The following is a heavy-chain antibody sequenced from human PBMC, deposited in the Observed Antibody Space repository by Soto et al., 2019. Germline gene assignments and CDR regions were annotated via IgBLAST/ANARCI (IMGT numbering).Heavy chain of an antibody. CDR2: ISTSSSNI. CDR1: GFSFSYYG. Sequence: EVQLVESGGGLVQPGGSLRLSCAASGFSFSYYGMNWVRQAPGKGLEWVSYISTSSSNIYYADSVKGRFTISRDNAKNSLSLQMNSLRAADTAVYYCARGTSTGNYYMDVWGKGTTVTVSS. D-gene: IGHD2-2*01. J-gene: IGHJ6*03. CDR3: ARGTSTGNYYMDV. V-gene: IGHV3-48*01.